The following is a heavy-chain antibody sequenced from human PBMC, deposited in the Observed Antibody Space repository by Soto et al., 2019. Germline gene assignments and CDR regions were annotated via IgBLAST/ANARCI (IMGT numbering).Heavy chain of an antibody. CDR2: ISGSGGST. Sequence: GGSLRLYCAASGFTFSSYAMSWVRQAPGKGLEWVSAISGSGGSTYYADSVKGRFTISRDNSKNTLYLQMNSLRAEDTAVYYCAKGPYSGSYARYFDYWGQGTLVTVSS. CDR1: GFTFSSYA. V-gene: IGHV3-23*01. J-gene: IGHJ4*02. CDR3: AKGPYSGSYARYFDY. D-gene: IGHD1-26*01.